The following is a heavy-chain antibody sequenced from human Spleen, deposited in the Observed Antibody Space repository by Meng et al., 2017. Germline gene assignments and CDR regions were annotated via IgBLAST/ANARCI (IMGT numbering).Heavy chain of an antibody. J-gene: IGHJ4*02. CDR2: INHSEST. Sequence: SETLSLTCVVSGGSFIDYYWSWIRQHPGKGLEWIGEINHSESTHYNPSLERRATISVDTSQHKLSLKLSSVTAADSAVYYCARDQTTMDHDFDYWGQGTLVTVSS. V-gene: IGHV4-34*01. CDR3: ARDQTTMDHDFDY. D-gene: IGHD4-11*01. CDR1: GGSFIDYY.